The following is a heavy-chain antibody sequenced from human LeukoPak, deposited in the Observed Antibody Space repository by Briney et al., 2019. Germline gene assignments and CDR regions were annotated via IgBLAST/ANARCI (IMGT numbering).Heavy chain of an antibody. D-gene: IGHD2-2*02. Sequence: GGSLRLSCAASGFTFSSYWMHWVRQAPGKGLVWVSRIDSDGSSTSYADSVKGRFTISRDNAKNTLYLQMNSLRAEDTAVYYCARGYCSSTSCYNDDYYYYMDVWGTGTTVTVSS. CDR1: GFTFSSYW. V-gene: IGHV3-74*01. J-gene: IGHJ6*03. CDR3: ARGYCSSTSCYNDDYYYYMDV. CDR2: IDSDGSST.